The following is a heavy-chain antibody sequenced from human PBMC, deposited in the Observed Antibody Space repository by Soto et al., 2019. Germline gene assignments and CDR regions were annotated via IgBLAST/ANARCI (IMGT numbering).Heavy chain of an antibody. CDR2: AYYSGST. CDR3: ARDRSTYGGGGTGEVKENWFDP. V-gene: IGHV4-59*01. Sequence: PSETLSLTCTVSGGSISHYYWSWIRQSPGKGLEWIGYAYYSGSTDYNPSLKSRVTMPVDTSKNQVSLKPNSVTTADTAVYYCARDRSTYGGGGTGEVKENWFDPWGPGTLVTVSS. J-gene: IGHJ5*02. CDR1: GGSISHYY. D-gene: IGHD2-8*01.